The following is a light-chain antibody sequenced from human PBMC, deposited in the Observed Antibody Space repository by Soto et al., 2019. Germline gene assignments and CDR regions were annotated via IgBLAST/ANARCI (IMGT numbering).Light chain of an antibody. J-gene: IGLJ2*01. CDR1: SSNIGSNT. Sequence: QSVLAQPPSASGTPGQRVTISCSGSSSNIGSNTVNWYQQLPGTAPTLLMFSNNQRPSGVPDRFSASKSGTSASLAISGLQSEDEADYYCGAWDDTLNGPVFGGGTKVTVL. CDR2: SNN. V-gene: IGLV1-44*01. CDR3: GAWDDTLNGPV.